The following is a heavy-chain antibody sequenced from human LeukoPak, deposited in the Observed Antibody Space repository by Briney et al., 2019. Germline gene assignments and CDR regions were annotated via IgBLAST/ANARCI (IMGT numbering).Heavy chain of an antibody. CDR1: GGSISSSSYY. Sequence: LSLTCTVSGGSISSSSYYWGWIRQAPGKGLEWVSYISSSGSTIYYADSVKGRLTISRDNAKNSLYLQMNSLRTEDTAVYYCVRVSGFCTNGVCPSFDPWGQGTLVTVSS. CDR2: ISSSGSTI. CDR3: VRVSGFCTNGVCPSFDP. D-gene: IGHD2-8*01. J-gene: IGHJ5*02. V-gene: IGHV3-11*04.